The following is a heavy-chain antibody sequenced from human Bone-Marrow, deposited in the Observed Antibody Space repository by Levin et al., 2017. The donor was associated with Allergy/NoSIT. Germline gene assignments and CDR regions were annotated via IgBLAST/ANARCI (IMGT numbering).Heavy chain of an antibody. D-gene: IGHD7-27*01. Sequence: PGGSLRLSCAASGFTFNTHAMHWARQAPGRGLEWVAVVSYDGIKKHYADSVKGRFTISRDHFNNTLHLQMNSLRSEDTAFYFCVRGGDGPLLGITEWGQGILVTVSS. CDR2: VSYDGIKK. V-gene: IGHV3-30*04. J-gene: IGHJ4*02. CDR3: VRGGDGPLLGITE. CDR1: GFTFNTHA.